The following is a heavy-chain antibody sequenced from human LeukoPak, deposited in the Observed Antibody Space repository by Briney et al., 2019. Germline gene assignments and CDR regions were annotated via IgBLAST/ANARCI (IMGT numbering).Heavy chain of an antibody. V-gene: IGHV3-30*02. Sequence: GGSLRLSCAAYGFTFSSYGMHWVRQAPGKGLEWVAFIRYDGSNKYYADSVKGRFTISRDNSKNTLYLQMNSLRAEDTAVYYCAKWRYDIFTMDYWGQGTLVTVSS. CDR3: AKWRYDIFTMDY. CDR1: GFTFSSYG. J-gene: IGHJ4*02. D-gene: IGHD3-9*01. CDR2: IRYDGSNK.